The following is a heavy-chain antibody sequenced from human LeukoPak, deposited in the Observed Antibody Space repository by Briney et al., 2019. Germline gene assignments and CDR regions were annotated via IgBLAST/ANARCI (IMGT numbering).Heavy chain of an antibody. J-gene: IGHJ4*02. CDR2: IYYSGST. V-gene: IGHV4-39*01. Sequence: WVRQPPGKGLEWIGSIYYSGSTYYNPSLKSRVTISVDTSKNQFSLKLSSVTAADTAVYYCASGDILTGYQSLYYFDYWGQGTLVTVSS. D-gene: IGHD3-9*01. CDR3: ASGDILTGYQSLYYFDY.